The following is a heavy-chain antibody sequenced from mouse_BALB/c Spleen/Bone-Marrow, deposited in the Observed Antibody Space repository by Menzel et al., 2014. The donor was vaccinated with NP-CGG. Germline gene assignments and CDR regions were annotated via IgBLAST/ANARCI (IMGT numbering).Heavy chain of an antibody. CDR2: IYPSDSYT. CDR1: GYTFTSYW. V-gene: IGHV1-69*02. Sequence: VQLVESGAELARPGASVKLSCKAPGYTFTSYWINWVKQRPGQGLEWIGNIYPSDSYTNYNQKFKDKATLTADKSSSTAYMQLSSPTSEDSAVYYCTRVRGYGSRAWFAYWGQGTLVTVSA. CDR3: TRVRGYGSRAWFAY. D-gene: IGHD1-1*01. J-gene: IGHJ3*01.